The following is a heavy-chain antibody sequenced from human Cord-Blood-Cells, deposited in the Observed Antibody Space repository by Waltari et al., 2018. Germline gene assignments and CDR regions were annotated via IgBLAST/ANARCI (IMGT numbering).Heavy chain of an antibody. CDR1: GGSISSSSYY. Sequence: QLQLQESGPGLVKPSETLSLTCTVSGGSISSSSYYLGWIRQPPGKGLEWIGSIYYSGSTYSNPSLKSRVTISVDTSKNQFSLKLSSVTAADTAVYYCARQWQQLLRGGAFDIWGQGTMVTVSS. J-gene: IGHJ3*02. CDR3: ARQWQQLLRGGAFDI. D-gene: IGHD6-13*01. CDR2: IYYSGST. V-gene: IGHV4-39*07.